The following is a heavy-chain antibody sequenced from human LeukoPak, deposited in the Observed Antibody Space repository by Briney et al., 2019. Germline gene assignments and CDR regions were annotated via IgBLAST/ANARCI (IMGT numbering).Heavy chain of an antibody. CDR2: SSHSGST. J-gene: IGHJ4*02. Sequence: SETLSLTCAVYGESFSGNYWSWIRQPPGKGLEWIGESSHSGSTNYSPSLKSRVTISVDTSKNQFSLKLSSVTAADTAVYYCARVPSSRAPFDYWGQGTLVTVSS. D-gene: IGHD2-2*01. V-gene: IGHV4-34*01. CDR1: GESFSGNY. CDR3: ARVPSSRAPFDY.